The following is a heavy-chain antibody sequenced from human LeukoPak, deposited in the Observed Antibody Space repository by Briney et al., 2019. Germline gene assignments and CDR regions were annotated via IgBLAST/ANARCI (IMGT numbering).Heavy chain of an antibody. V-gene: IGHV1-69*05. CDR1: GGTFSSYA. Sequence: SVKVSCKASGGTFSSYAISWVRQAPGQGLAWMGGIIPIFGTANYAQKFQGRVTITTDESTSTAYMELSSLRSEDTAVYYCATEPGYYDSSGYYDYWGQGTLVTVSS. D-gene: IGHD3-22*01. CDR3: ATEPGYYDSSGYYDY. CDR2: IIPIFGTA. J-gene: IGHJ4*02.